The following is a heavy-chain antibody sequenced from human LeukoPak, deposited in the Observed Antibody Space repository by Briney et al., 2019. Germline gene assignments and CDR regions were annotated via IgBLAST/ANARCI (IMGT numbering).Heavy chain of an antibody. CDR1: GGTFSSYA. CDR2: IIPILGIA. J-gene: IGHJ3*02. D-gene: IGHD5-18*01. CDR3: ASMRLEYSYGYYAFDI. V-gene: IGHV1-69*04. Sequence: AASVKVSCKASGGTFSSYAISWVRQAPGQGLEWMGRIIPILGIANYAQKFQGRVTITADKSTSTAYMELSSLRSEDTAVYYCASMRLEYSYGYYAFDIWGQGTMVTVSS.